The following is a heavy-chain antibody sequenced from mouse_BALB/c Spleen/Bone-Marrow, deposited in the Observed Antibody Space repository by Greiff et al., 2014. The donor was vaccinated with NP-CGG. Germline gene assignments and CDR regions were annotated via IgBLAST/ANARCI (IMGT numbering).Heavy chain of an antibody. Sequence: QVQLQQSGPGLVQPSQSLSITCTVSGFSLTSYGVHWVRQSPGKGLEWLGVIWRGGSTDYNAAFMSRLSITKDNSKSQVFFKMNSLQADDTAIYYCAKNLRGNYVRARDYWGQGTSVTVSS. J-gene: IGHJ4*01. V-gene: IGHV2-5*01. CDR3: AKNLRGNYVRARDY. CDR2: IWRGGST. D-gene: IGHD2-1*01. CDR1: GFSLTSYG.